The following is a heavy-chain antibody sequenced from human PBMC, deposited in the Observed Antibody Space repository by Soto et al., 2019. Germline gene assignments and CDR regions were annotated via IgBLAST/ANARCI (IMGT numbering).Heavy chain of an antibody. J-gene: IGHJ6*03. CDR2: IYHSGST. CDR1: GGSISSSNW. Sequence: SETLSLTCAVSGGSISSSNWWSWVRQPPGKGLEWIGEIYHSGSTNYNPSLKSRVTISVDTSKNQFSLHLSSVTPEDTAVYYCAGTTSLQWYYMDVWDKGTTVTVSS. V-gene: IGHV4-4*02. D-gene: IGHD1-7*01. CDR3: AGTTSLQWYYMDV.